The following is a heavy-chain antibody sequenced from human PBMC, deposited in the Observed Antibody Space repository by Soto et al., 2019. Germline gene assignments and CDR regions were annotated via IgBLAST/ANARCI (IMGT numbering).Heavy chain of an antibody. CDR1: GGSISSGDYY. CDR2: IYYSGST. D-gene: IGHD3-22*01. Sequence: SETLSLTCTVSGGSISSGDYYWSWIRQPPGKGLEWIGYIYYSGSTYYNPSLKSRVTISVDTSKNQFSLKLSSVTAADTAVYYCARSMIVVYQTFGWFDPWGQGTLVTVSS. CDR3: ARSMIVVYQTFGWFDP. V-gene: IGHV4-30-4*01. J-gene: IGHJ5*02.